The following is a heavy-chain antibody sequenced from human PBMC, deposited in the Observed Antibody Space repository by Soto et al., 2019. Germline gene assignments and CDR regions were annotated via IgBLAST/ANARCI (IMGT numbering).Heavy chain of an antibody. D-gene: IGHD2-2*01. Sequence: SVKVSCKASGGTFSSYTISWVRQAPGQGLEWMGRIIPILGIANYAQKFQGRVTITADKSTSTAYMELNSLRAEDTAVYYCAKDRGAMTFLRYGMDVWGQGTTVTVSS. CDR1: GGTFSSYT. V-gene: IGHV1-69*04. CDR2: IIPILGIA. CDR3: AKDRGAMTFLRYGMDV. J-gene: IGHJ6*02.